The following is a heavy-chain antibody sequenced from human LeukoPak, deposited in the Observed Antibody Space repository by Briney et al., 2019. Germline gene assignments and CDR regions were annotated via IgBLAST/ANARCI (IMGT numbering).Heavy chain of an antibody. CDR1: GGSFSGYY. CDR3: AQSRRGDVGFDY. V-gene: IGHV4-34*01. Sequence: SETLSLTCAVYGGSFSGYYWSWIRQPPGKGLEWIGEINHSGSTNHNPSLKSRVTISVDTSKNQFSLKLSSVTAADTAVYYCAQSRRGDVGFDYWGQGTLVTVSS. CDR2: INHSGST. D-gene: IGHD2-21*02. J-gene: IGHJ4*02.